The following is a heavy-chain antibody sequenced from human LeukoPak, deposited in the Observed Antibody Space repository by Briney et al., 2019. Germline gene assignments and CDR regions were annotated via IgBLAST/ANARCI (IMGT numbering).Heavy chain of an antibody. Sequence: ASVKVSCKASGYTFTGYYMHWVRQAPGQGLEWMGWINPNSGGTNYAQKFQGWVTMTRDTSISTAYMELGRLRSDDTAVYYCARWGGATLDDYFDYWGQGTLVTVSS. CDR1: GYTFTGYY. CDR2: INPNSGGT. V-gene: IGHV1-2*04. D-gene: IGHD1-26*01. J-gene: IGHJ4*02. CDR3: ARWGGATLDDYFDY.